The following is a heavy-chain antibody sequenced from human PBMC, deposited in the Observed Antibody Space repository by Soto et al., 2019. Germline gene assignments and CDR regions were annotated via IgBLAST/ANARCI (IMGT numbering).Heavy chain of an antibody. J-gene: IGHJ4*02. V-gene: IGHV1-18*01. D-gene: IGHD6-19*01. CDR1: GYTFTSYG. CDR2: ISAYNGNT. CDR3: ARDIARVKPSGIAVAGTDD. Sequence: ASVKVSCKASGYTFTSYGISWVRQAPGQGLEWMGWISAYNGNTNYAQKLQGRVTMTTDTSTSTAYMELRSLRSDDTAVYYCARDIARVKPSGIAVAGTDDWGKGTLVTVAS.